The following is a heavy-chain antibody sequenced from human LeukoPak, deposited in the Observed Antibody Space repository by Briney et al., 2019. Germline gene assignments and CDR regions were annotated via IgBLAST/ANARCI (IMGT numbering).Heavy chain of an antibody. CDR1: GFAFSSYA. J-gene: IGHJ3*02. CDR3: ARDFRRLAFDI. CDR2: ISSSSSYI. V-gene: IGHV3-21*01. Sequence: GGSLRLSCAASGFAFSSYAMNWVRQAPGKGLEWVSSISSSSSYIYYADSVKGRFTISRDNAKNSLYLQMNSLRAEDTAVYYCARDFRRLAFDIWGQGTMVTVSS.